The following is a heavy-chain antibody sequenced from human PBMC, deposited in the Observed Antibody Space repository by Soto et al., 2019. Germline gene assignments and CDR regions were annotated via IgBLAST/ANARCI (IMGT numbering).Heavy chain of an antibody. CDR2: ISSNGVGT. D-gene: IGHD6-6*01. J-gene: IGHJ6*03. Sequence: EVQLAESGGGLAQPGGSLRLSCAASGFTLSGYAMDWVRQAPGKGLEYVSGISSNGVGTYYANSVQGRFTISRDNSKYTVYLQMGSLRPADMAVYYCARRARPDFYYMVVWGKGTTVTVSS. V-gene: IGHV3-64*01. CDR3: ARRARPDFYYMVV. CDR1: GFTLSGYA.